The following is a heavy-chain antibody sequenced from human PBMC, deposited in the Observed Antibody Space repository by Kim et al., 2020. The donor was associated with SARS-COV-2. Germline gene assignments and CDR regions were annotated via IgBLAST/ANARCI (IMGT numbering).Heavy chain of an antibody. V-gene: IGHV3-21*01. CDR1: GFIFSSYA. J-gene: IGHJ4*02. CDR3: VRDENQYDRPIFDN. CDR2: ISISSSYI. Sequence: GGSLRLSCAASGFIFSSYAMNWVRQAPGKGLEWVSYISISSSYIYYGDSVKGRFTISRDNANNALYLRMNSLRAEDSAVYYCVRDENQYDRPIFDNWGQGTLVTVSS. D-gene: IGHD3-22*01.